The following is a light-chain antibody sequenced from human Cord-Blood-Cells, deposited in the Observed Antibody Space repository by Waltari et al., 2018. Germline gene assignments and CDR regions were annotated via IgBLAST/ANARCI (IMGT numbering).Light chain of an antibody. Sequence: QSALTQPASVSGSPGQSITISCTGTSSAVGRYNLVSWYQQHPGKAPKLMIYEGSKRPSGVSNRFSGSKSGNTASLTISGLQAEDEADYYCCSYAGSSTYVFVTGTKVTVL. CDR3: CSYAGSSTYV. CDR1: SSAVGRYNL. V-gene: IGLV2-23*01. CDR2: EGS. J-gene: IGLJ1*01.